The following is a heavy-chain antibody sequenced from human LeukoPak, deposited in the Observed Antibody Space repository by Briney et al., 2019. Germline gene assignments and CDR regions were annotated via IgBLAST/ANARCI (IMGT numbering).Heavy chain of an antibody. D-gene: IGHD3-3*02. V-gene: IGHV4-39*01. CDR3: ARNMADSALEFDF. J-gene: IGHJ4*02. Sequence: PSETLSLTCTVSGGSISTTNYYWGWIRQPPGKGLEWIGSIYYSGSTYYNPSLKSRVTISAATSKNQFSLNLSSVTAADTAVYFCARNMADSALEFDFRGQGTLLTVSS. CDR1: GGSISTTNYY. CDR2: IYYSGST.